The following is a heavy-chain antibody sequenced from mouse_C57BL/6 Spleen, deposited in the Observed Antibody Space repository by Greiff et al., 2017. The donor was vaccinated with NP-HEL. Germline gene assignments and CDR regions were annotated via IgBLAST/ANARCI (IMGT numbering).Heavy chain of an antibody. D-gene: IGHD2-2*01. CDR3: ARPYGYDAAWFAY. CDR2: ISNGGGST. Sequence: EVQMVESGGGLVQPGGSLKLSCAASGFTFSDYYMYWVRQTPEKRLEWVAYISNGGGSTYYPDTVKGRFTISRDNAKNTLYLQMSRLKSEDTAMYYCARPYGYDAAWFAYWGQGTLVTVSA. CDR1: GFTFSDYY. V-gene: IGHV5-12*01. J-gene: IGHJ3*01.